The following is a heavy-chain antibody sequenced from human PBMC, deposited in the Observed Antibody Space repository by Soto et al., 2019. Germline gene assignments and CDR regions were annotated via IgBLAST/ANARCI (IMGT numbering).Heavy chain of an antibody. J-gene: IGHJ6*02. CDR3: TKGPNWHRYYHGVEV. CDR2: VYSSGAT. D-gene: IGHD7-27*01. CDR1: GDSVSNYY. Sequence: SETLSLTCTVSGDSVSNYYWSWIRQPAGRGLEWIGRVYSSGATDYNPSLNGRVTMSVDTSRNQFSLRLSSVTAADTAIYYCTKGPNWHRYYHGVEVWGQGTAVTVSS. V-gene: IGHV4-4*07.